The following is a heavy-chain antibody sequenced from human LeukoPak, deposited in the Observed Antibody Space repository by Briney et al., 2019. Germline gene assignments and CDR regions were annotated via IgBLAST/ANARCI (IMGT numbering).Heavy chain of an antibody. V-gene: IGHV1-2*02. CDR2: INPNSGGT. J-gene: IGHJ5*02. CDR1: GYTFTGHY. CDR3: ARVGSSGWDTFEQSPT. D-gene: IGHD6-19*01. Sequence: ASVKVSCKASGYTFTGHYMHWGRQAPGQGLEWMGWINPNSGGTNYAQKFQGRVSTTGDTSISTSYMELSRLSSDDTAVYYCARVGSSGWDTFEQSPTWGQGTLVTVSS.